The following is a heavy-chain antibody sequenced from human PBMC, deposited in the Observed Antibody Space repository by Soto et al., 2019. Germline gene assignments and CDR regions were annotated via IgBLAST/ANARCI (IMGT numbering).Heavy chain of an antibody. Sequence: ASVKVSCKASGYTFTSYGISWVRQAPGQGLEWMGWISAYNGNTNYAQKLQGRVTMTTDTSTSTAYMELRSLRSDDTAVYYCARDFAPTVPRELVLLNWPDGMDVWGQGTTVTVSS. V-gene: IGHV1-18*01. D-gene: IGHD4-4*01. CDR2: ISAYNGNT. CDR1: GYTFTSYG. J-gene: IGHJ6*02. CDR3: ARDFAPTVPRELVLLNWPDGMDV.